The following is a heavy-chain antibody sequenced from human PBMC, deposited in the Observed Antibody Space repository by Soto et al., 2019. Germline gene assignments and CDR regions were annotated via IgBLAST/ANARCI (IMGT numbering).Heavy chain of an antibody. Sequence: QPGGSLRLSCAASGFTFSSYGMHWVRQAPGKGLEWVAVIWYDGSNKYYADSVKGRLTISRDNSKNTLYLQMNSLRAEDTAVYYCARDVVYYDSSGYYYAIDYWGQGTLVTVSS. J-gene: IGHJ4*01. CDR2: IWYDGSNK. CDR1: GFTFSSYG. V-gene: IGHV3-33*01. D-gene: IGHD3-22*01. CDR3: ARDVVYYDSSGYYYAIDY.